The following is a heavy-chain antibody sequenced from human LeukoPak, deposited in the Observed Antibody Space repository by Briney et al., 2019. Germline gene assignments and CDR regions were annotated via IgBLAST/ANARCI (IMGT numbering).Heavy chain of an antibody. CDR1: GYTFTGYY. V-gene: IGHV1-2*02. Sequence: ASVKVSCKASGYTFTGYYMHWVRQAPGQGLEWMGWINPNSGGTNYAQKFQGRVTVTRDTSISTAYMELSRLGSDDTAVYYCARDPYCSGGSCYSPPDYWGQGTLVTVSS. J-gene: IGHJ4*02. CDR3: ARDPYCSGGSCYSPPDY. D-gene: IGHD2-15*01. CDR2: INPNSGGT.